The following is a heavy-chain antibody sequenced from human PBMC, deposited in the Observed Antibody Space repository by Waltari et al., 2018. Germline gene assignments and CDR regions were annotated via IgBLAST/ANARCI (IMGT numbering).Heavy chain of an antibody. J-gene: IGHJ4*02. CDR1: GITFSKHW. CDR3: ARSPNEANIWFDY. D-gene: IGHD2-8*01. V-gene: IGHV3-7*01. Sequence: LLLVESGGGLVQPGGSLTLSCAASGITFSKHWMSWVRQAPGKGLEWIATIKEDGSQKNYVDSVKGRFTISRDYAESSLYWQMSSLRVEDTAEDYGARSPNEANIWFDYWGQGALVTVSS. CDR2: IKEDGSQK.